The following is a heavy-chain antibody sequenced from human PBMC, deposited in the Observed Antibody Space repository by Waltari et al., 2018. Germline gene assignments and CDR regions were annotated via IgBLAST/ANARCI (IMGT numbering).Heavy chain of an antibody. Sequence: QVQLQKWGAGLLKPSETLSLTCAVFGGSFNGYYWNWIRQPPGKGLEWIGEINHSGSSNYNPSLKTRVTISVDTSKNQFSLKLSSVTAADTAVYYCVRVRSSSSGRYWYFDLWGRGTLVTVSS. CDR2: INHSGSS. CDR3: VRVRSSSSGRYWYFDL. CDR1: GGSFNGYY. D-gene: IGHD2-2*01. V-gene: IGHV4-34*01. J-gene: IGHJ2*01.